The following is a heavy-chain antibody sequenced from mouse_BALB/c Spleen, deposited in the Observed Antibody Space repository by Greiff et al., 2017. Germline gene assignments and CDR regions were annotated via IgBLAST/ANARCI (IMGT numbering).Heavy chain of an antibody. CDR1: GYSITSGYY. CDR3: ARGQPSMDY. CDR2: ISYDGSN. V-gene: IGHV3-6*02. D-gene: IGHD3-2*01. J-gene: IGHJ4*01. Sequence: DVKLQESGPGLVKPSQSLSLTCSVTGYSITSGYYWNWIRQFPGNKLEWMGYISYDGSNNYNPSLKNRISITRDKSKNQFFLKLNSVTTEDTATYYCARGQPSMDYWGQGTSVTVSS.